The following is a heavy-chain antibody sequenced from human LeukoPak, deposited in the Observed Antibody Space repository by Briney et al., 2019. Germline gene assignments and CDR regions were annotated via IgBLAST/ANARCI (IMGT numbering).Heavy chain of an antibody. CDR3: ARDYSSSWYNWFDP. CDR2: IYHSGST. CDR1: GYSISSGYY. Sequence: SETLSLTFAVSGYSISSGYYWGWIRPPPGKGLEWIGSIYHSGSTYYNPSLKSRVTISVDTSKNQFSLTLSSVTAADTAVYYCARDYSSSWYNWFDPWGQGTLVTVSS. D-gene: IGHD6-13*01. J-gene: IGHJ5*02. V-gene: IGHV4-38-2*02.